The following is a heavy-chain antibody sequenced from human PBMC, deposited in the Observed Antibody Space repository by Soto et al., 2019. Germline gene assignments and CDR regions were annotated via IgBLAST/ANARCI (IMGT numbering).Heavy chain of an antibody. Sequence: SETLSLTCTVSGSSISGFYWSWIRKSAGKGLEWIGRIYATGTTDYNPSLKSRVMMSVDTSKKQFSLKLRSVTAADTAVYYCVRDGTKTLRDWFDPWGQGISVTVS. CDR2: IYATGTT. V-gene: IGHV4-4*07. D-gene: IGHD1-1*01. CDR3: VRDGTKTLRDWFDP. CDR1: GSSISGFY. J-gene: IGHJ5*02.